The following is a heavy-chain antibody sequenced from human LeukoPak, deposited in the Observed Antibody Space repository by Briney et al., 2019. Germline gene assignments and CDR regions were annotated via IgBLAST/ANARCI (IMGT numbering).Heavy chain of an antibody. D-gene: IGHD2-8*01. CDR3: AVLHYYAMDV. V-gene: IGHV3-23*01. Sequence: PPGGSLRLSCAASGFTFSSYAMSWVRQAPGKGLEWVSAISGSGGSTYYADSVKGRFTISRDNSKNTLYLQMNSLRGEDAALYYCAVLHYYAMDVWGQGTTVTVSS. J-gene: IGHJ6*02. CDR2: ISGSGGST. CDR1: GFTFSSYA.